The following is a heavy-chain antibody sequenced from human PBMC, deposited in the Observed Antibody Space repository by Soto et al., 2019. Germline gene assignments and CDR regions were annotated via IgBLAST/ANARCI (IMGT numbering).Heavy chain of an antibody. CDR3: ASNLYGDDYFDY. CDR2: IYYSGST. J-gene: IGHJ4*02. Sequence: SETLSLTCTVSGGSISSYYWSWIRQPPGKGLEWIGYIYYSGSTNYNPSLKSRVTISVDTSKNQFSLKLSSVTAADTAVYYCASNLYGDDYFDYWGQGTLVTVSS. D-gene: IGHD4-17*01. CDR1: GGSISSYY. V-gene: IGHV4-59*08.